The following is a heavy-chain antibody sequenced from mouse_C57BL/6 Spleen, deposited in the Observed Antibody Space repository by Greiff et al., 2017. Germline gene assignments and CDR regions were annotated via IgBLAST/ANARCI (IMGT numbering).Heavy chain of an antibody. CDR3: ARQNGSSSAWFAY. Sequence: EVHLVESGGGLVKPGGSLKLSCAASGFTFSSYTMSWVRQTPEKRLEWVATISGGGGNTYYPDSVKGRFTISRDNAKNTLYLQMSSLRSEDTALYYCARQNGSSSAWFAYWGQGTLVTVSA. D-gene: IGHD1-1*01. J-gene: IGHJ3*01. CDR2: ISGGGGNT. CDR1: GFTFSSYT. V-gene: IGHV5-9*01.